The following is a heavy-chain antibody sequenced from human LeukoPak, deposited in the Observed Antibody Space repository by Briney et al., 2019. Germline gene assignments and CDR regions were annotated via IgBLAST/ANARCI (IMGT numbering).Heavy chain of an antibody. D-gene: IGHD6-19*01. CDR3: ARDPLGHSSGWYNWFDP. V-gene: IGHV1-18*01. CDR1: GYTFTSYG. Sequence: GASVKVSCKASGYTFTSYGISWVRQAPGQGLEWMGWISAYNGNTNYAQKLQGRVTMTTDTSTSTAYMELRSLRSDDTAVYYCARDPLGHSSGWYNWFDPWGQGTLVTVSS. J-gene: IGHJ5*02. CDR2: ISAYNGNT.